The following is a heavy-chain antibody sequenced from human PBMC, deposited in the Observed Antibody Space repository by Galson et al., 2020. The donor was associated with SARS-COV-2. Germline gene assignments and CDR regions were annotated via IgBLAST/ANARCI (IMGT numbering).Heavy chain of an antibody. Sequence: SETLSLTCTVSGVSTSSSAYYWGWIRQPPGKGLEWIGSINYSGTTDYNPSLQSRVTISLDTSKNQLSLKLRSVSAADTAVYYCARYPLALVVFSLFDYGGRGTLVTVSS. CDR1: GVSTSSSAYY. V-gene: IGHV4-39*07. J-gene: IGHJ4*02. CDR3: ARYPLALVVFSLFDY. CDR2: INYSGTT. D-gene: IGHD3-9*01.